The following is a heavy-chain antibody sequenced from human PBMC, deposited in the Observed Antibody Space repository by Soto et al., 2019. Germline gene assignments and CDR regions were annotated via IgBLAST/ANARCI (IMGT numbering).Heavy chain of an antibody. CDR1: GGSISSSSYY. CDR3: ARLGVLYYFDY. D-gene: IGHD2-8*02. V-gene: IGHV4-39*01. J-gene: IGHJ4*02. Sequence: QLQLQESGPGLVKPSETLSLTCTVSGGSISSSSYYWGWIRQPPGKGLEWIGSIYYSGSTYYNPSLKSRVTISVDTSKNQFSLKLSSVTAADTAVYYCARLGVLYYFDYWGQGTLVTVSS. CDR2: IYYSGST.